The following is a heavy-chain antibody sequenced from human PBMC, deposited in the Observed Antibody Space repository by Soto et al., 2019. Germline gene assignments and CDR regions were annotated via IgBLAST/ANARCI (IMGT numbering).Heavy chain of an antibody. CDR3: ASRDPGTSVDY. CDR2: IYRTGRT. V-gene: IGHV4-4*02. CDR1: GGSFTSNNW. J-gene: IGHJ4*02. Sequence: SETLALTCAVSGGSFTSNNWWTWVRQPPGQGLEWIGEIYRTGRTNYNPSLKSRVTISLDESENQFSLKVTSLTAADTAVYYCASRDPGTSVDYWGQGTLVTVSS. D-gene: IGHD1-7*01.